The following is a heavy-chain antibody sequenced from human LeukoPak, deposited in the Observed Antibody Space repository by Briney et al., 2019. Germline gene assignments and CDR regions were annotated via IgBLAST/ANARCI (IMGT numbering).Heavy chain of an antibody. CDR2: ISSSGSTM. Sequence: GGSLRLSCAASGFTFSDYYISWIRQAPGKGLEWVSYISSSGSTMYYADSVKGRFTISRDNAKNSLYLQMNSLRAEDTAVYYCARSYGGYAGYWGQGTLVTVSS. V-gene: IGHV3-11*01. CDR3: ARSYGGYAGY. D-gene: IGHD5-12*01. CDR1: GFTFSDYY. J-gene: IGHJ4*02.